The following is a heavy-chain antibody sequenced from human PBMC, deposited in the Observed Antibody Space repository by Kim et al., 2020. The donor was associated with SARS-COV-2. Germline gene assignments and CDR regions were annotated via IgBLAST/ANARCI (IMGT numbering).Heavy chain of an antibody. D-gene: IGHD4-17*01. CDR3: AKDLATVTTRAWLY. Sequence: GGSLRLSCAASGFTFSSYAMSWVRQAPGKGLEWVSAISGSGGSTYYADSVKGRFTISRDNSKNTLYVQMNSLRAEDTAVYYCAKDLATVTTRAWLYWGQGTLVTVSS. J-gene: IGHJ4*02. V-gene: IGHV3-23*01. CDR2: ISGSGGST. CDR1: GFTFSSYA.